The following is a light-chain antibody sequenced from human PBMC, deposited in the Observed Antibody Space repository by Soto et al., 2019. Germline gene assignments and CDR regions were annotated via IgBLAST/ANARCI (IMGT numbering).Light chain of an antibody. CDR1: SSDVGSYNL. CDR2: EVS. Sequence: SVLTQPAFVSGSPGQSIAISCTGTSSDVGSYNLVSWYQQHPGKAPKLMIYEVSKRPSGVSNRFSGSKSGNTASLTISGLQAEDEADYYCCSYAGSSTYVFGTGTKVTVL. V-gene: IGLV2-23*02. J-gene: IGLJ1*01. CDR3: CSYAGSSTYV.